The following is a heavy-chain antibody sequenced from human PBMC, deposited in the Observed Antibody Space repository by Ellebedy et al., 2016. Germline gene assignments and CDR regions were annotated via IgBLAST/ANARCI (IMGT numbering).Heavy chain of an antibody. J-gene: IGHJ3*02. CDR3: TNLYYDFWSGHDAFDI. V-gene: IGHV3-15*01. D-gene: IGHD3-3*01. CDR2: IKSKTDGGTT. CDR1: GFTFSNAW. Sequence: GESLKISXAASGFTFSNAWMSWVRQAPGKGLEWVGRIKSKTDGGTTDYAAPVKGRFTISRDDSKNTLYLQMNSLKTEDTAVYYCTNLYYDFWSGHDAFDIWGQGTMVTVSS.